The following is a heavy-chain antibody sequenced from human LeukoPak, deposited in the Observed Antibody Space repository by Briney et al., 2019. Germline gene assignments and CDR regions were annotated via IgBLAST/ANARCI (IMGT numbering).Heavy chain of an antibody. Sequence: SEALSLTCTVSGGSVISYYWSWVRQSPGQGLEWIGYVYYGGTTSYSPSLKSRVSMSIDRSKNQFSLTLFSVTPADTAIYYCERDCTGGSCYRPSDCFDIWGQGTKVTVSS. V-gene: IGHV4-59*02. J-gene: IGHJ3*02. D-gene: IGHD2-15*01. CDR1: GGSVISYY. CDR2: VYYGGTT. CDR3: ERDCTGGSCYRPSDCFDI.